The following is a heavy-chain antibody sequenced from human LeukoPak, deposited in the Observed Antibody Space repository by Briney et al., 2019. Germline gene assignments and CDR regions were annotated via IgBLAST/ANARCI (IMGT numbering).Heavy chain of an antibody. CDR2: IKQDGSEK. Sequence: GGSLRLSCAASGFTFSSCWMSWVRQAPGKGLEWVANIKQDGSEKYYVDSVKGRFTISRDNAKNSLYLQMNSLRAEDTAVYYCARGKKYQLLMTFDYWGQGTLVTVSS. V-gene: IGHV3-7*03. CDR3: ARGKKYQLLMTFDY. CDR1: GFTFSSCW. D-gene: IGHD2-2*01. J-gene: IGHJ4*02.